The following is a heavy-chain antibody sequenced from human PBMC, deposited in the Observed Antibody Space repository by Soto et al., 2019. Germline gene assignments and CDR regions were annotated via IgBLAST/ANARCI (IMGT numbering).Heavy chain of an antibody. CDR3: EAGTTVFDP. Sequence: GASVKVSCKASGGTFSSYAISWVRQAPGQGLKWIGELIPIFDTANYAQKYKGRVTITEDKSTSTAYMEQSSLRSEDTTVSNNEAGTTVFDPWGQGTLVTVS. J-gene: IGHJ5*02. V-gene: IGHV1-69*06. CDR2: LIPIFDTA. D-gene: IGHD1-1*01. CDR1: GGTFSSYA.